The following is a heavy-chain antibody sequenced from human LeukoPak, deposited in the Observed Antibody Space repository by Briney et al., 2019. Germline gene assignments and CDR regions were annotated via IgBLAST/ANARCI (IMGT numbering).Heavy chain of an antibody. D-gene: IGHD3-16*01. CDR2: ISAYNGNT. J-gene: IGHJ5*02. CDR3: ARGPDRRFVHLNWGRENLNWFDP. Sequence: ASVKVSCKASGYTFTSYGISWVRQAPGQGLEWMGWISAYNGNTNYAQKLQGRVTMTTDTSTSTAYMELRSLRSDDTAVYYCARGPDRRFVHLNWGRENLNWFDPWGQGTLVTVSS. V-gene: IGHV1-18*01. CDR1: GYTFTSYG.